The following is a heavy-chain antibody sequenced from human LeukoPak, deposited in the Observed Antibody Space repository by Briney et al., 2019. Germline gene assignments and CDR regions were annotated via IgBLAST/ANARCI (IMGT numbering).Heavy chain of an antibody. CDR1: GFTFSSDE. CDR2: ISSSGNTI. CDR3: ARGEDGYNSDY. Sequence: GGSLRLSCAASGFTFSSDEMNWIRQAPGKGLEWGSYISSSGNTIYYADSVRGRSTICIDNAENSLYLQMNSLRAEDTAVYYCARGEDGYNSDYWGQGTLVTVSS. J-gene: IGHJ4*02. D-gene: IGHD5-24*01. V-gene: IGHV3-48*03.